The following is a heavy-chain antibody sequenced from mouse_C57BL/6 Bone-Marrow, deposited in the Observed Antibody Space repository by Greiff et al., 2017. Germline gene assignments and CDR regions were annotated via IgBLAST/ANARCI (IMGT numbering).Heavy chain of an antibody. D-gene: IGHD2-2*01. CDR1: GYTFTSYW. CDR2: INPSSGYT. Sequence: QVQLKESGAELAKPGASVKLSCKASGYTFTSYWMPWVKQRPGPGLEWIGYINPSSGYTKYNQKFKDKATLTADKSSSTAYMQLSSLTYEDSAVYYCANGYDLDYWGQGTTLTVSA. J-gene: IGHJ2*01. V-gene: IGHV1-7*01. CDR3: ANGYDLDY.